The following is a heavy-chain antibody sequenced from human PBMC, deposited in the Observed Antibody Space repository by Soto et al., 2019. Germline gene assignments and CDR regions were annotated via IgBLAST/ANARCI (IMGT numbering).Heavy chain of an antibody. CDR2: IYYSGST. D-gene: IGHD6-19*01. V-gene: IGHV4-61*01. Sequence: LSLTFTVSGGSVSSGSYYWSWIRQPPGKGLEWIGYIYYSGSTNYNPSLKSRVTISVDTSKNQFSLKLSSVTAADTAVYYCARSSGWYQNWFDPWGQGTLVTVSS. CDR1: GGSVSSGSYY. J-gene: IGHJ5*02. CDR3: ARSSGWYQNWFDP.